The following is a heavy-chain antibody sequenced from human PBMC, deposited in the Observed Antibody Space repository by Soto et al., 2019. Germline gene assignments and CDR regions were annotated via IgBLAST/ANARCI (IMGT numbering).Heavy chain of an antibody. J-gene: IGHJ6*02. D-gene: IGHD3-9*01. CDR3: ARHPYYDILTGNYWGVSAMDV. Sequence: GASVKVSCKASGYTFTSYYMHWVRQAPGQGLEWMGIINLSGGSTSYAQKFQGRVTMTRDTSTSTVYMELSSLRSEDTAVYYCARHPYYDILTGNYWGVSAMDVWGQGTTVTVSS. CDR1: GYTFTSYY. V-gene: IGHV1-46*01. CDR2: INLSGGST.